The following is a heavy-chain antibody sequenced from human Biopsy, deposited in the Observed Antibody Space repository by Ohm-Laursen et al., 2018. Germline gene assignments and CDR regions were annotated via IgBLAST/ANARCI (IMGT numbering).Heavy chain of an antibody. CDR2: IDTINGGA. CDR3: ARERDP. J-gene: IGHJ5*02. CDR1: GYTFTDYY. V-gene: IGHV1-2*02. Sequence: ASVKVSCKASGYTFTDYYVHWVRQAPGHGLEWMGWIDTINGGARYAQKFQGRVAMTRDTSISTAYMELSRLTSDDTAVYYCARERDPWGQGTLVTVSS.